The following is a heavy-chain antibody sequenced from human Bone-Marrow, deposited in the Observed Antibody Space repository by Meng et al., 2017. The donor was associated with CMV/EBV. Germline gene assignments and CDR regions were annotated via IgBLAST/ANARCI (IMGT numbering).Heavy chain of an antibody. CDR3: ARVGTTRRIYGMDV. Sequence: SETLSLTCTVSGDSSTSSSYYWGWIRQPPGKGLEWIGYIYYSGSTNYNPSLKSRVTISVDTSKNQFSLKLSSVTAADTAVYYCARVGTTRRIYGMDVWGQGTTVTVSS. V-gene: IGHV4-61*05. CDR2: IYYSGST. CDR1: GDSSTSSSYY. J-gene: IGHJ6*02. D-gene: IGHD1-14*01.